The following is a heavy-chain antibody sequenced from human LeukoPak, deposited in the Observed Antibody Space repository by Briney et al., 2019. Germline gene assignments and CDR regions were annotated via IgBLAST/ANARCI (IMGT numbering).Heavy chain of an antibody. CDR2: INHSGST. D-gene: IGHD3-9*01. V-gene: IGHV4-34*01. CDR3: AGASRYFDWLFAPYYFDY. CDR1: GGSFSGYY. Sequence: PSETLSPTCAVYGGSFSGYYWSWIRQPPGKGLEWIGEINHSGSTNYNPSLKSRVTISVDTSKNQFSLKLSSVTAADTAVYYCAGASRYFDWLFAPYYFDYWGQGTLVTVSS. J-gene: IGHJ4*02.